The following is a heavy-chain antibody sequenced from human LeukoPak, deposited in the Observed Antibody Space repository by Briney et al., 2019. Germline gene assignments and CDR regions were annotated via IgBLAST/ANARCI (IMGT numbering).Heavy chain of an antibody. D-gene: IGHD2-15*01. CDR3: AKDSLVDIDY. CDR2: IRHDGSIK. J-gene: IGHJ4*02. CDR1: GFIFSTYG. V-gene: IGHV3-30*02. Sequence: GGSLRLSCAASGFIFSTYGMYWVRQAPGKGLEWVAFIRHDGSIKNYADSVKGRSTISRDNSKNTLYLQMNSLRAEDTAVYYCAKDSLVDIDYWGQGTLVTVSS.